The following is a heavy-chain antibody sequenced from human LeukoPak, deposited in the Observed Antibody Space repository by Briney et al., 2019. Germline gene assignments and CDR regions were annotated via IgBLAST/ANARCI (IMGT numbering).Heavy chain of an antibody. CDR1: GGSISSGGYS. Sequence: SETLSLTCTVSGGSISSGGYSWSWIRQHPGKGLEWIGYIYYSGSTYYNPSLKSRLTISVDTSENQFSLRLSSVTAADTAVYYCARVSLAWFDPWGQGTLVTVSS. J-gene: IGHJ5*02. CDR3: ARVSLAWFDP. CDR2: IYYSGST. V-gene: IGHV4-31*03.